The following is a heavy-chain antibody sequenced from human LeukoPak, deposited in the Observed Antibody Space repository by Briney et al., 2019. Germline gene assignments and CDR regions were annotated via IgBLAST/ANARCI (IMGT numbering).Heavy chain of an antibody. J-gene: IGHJ4*02. CDR1: KFTFSTFA. CDR2: TSSDGSSK. Sequence: HPGRSLRLSCAASKFTFSTFAMHWVRQAPGKGLEWVALTSSDGSSKYYTDSVKGRFTISRDNAKNSLYLQMNSLRAEDTAVYYCARDEFSGDSGGSFHDYWGQGTLVTVSS. D-gene: IGHD2-15*01. CDR3: ARDEFSGDSGGSFHDY. V-gene: IGHV3-30-3*01.